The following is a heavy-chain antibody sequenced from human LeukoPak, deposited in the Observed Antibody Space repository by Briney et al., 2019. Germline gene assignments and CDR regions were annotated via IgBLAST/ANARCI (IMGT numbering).Heavy chain of an antibody. CDR3: ARRKYGADYNGMDV. CDR2: INPQKRDT. D-gene: IGHD4/OR15-4a*01. CDR1: GYTFSSYG. V-gene: IGHV1-18*01. J-gene: IGHJ6*02. Sequence: GASVKVSCKASGYTFSSYGINWVRLAPGRGPEWMASINPQKRDTHYAQNFQGRVTVTAGTSTSTAYMELRSLRSDDTAIYYCARRKYGADYNGMDVWGQGTTVTVSS.